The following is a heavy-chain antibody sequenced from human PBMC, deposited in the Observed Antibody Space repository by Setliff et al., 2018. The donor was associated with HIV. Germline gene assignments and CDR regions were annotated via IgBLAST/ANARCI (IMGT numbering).Heavy chain of an antibody. V-gene: IGHV1-46*01. CDR3: ARNQGDSSGWYAGDY. Sequence: GASVKVSCKASGYTFTSYPMHWVRQAPGQGLEWMGVINTSGGSAGYAEKFRGRVTMTRDTSASTVYMDLRNLRSEDTAVYYRARNQGDSSGWYAGDYRGHGTLVTVSS. CDR1: GYTFTSYP. D-gene: IGHD6-19*01. CDR2: INTSGGSA. J-gene: IGHJ4*01.